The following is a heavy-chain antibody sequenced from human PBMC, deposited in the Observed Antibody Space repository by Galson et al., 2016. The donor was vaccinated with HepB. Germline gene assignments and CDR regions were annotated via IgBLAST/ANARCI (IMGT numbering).Heavy chain of an antibody. V-gene: IGHV5-10-1*01. D-gene: IGHD2-2*01. CDR1: GYNFTTYW. CDR3: ARHIYCSSTGFYCMVDWYFDL. J-gene: IGHJ2*01. Sequence: QSGAEVKKPGESLKISCKGSGYNFTTYWISWVRQMPGKGLEWMGRIDPRDSYANYSPSFQGRVTFSVDKSISTAYLEWSSLRASDSAMYYCARHIYCSSTGFYCMVDWYFDLWGRGTLVTVSS. CDR2: IDPRDSYA.